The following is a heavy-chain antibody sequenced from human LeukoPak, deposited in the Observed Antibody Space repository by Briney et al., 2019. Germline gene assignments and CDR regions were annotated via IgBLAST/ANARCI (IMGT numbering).Heavy chain of an antibody. D-gene: IGHD2-15*01. V-gene: IGHV4-34*01. CDR2: INHSGST. Sequence: PSETLSLTCAVYGGSFSGYYWSWIRQPPGKGLEWIGEINHSGSTNYNPSLKSRVTISVDTSKNQFSLKLSSVTAADTAVYYCARVPRKLYCSGGSCYSGRFDYWGQGTLVTVSS. CDR1: GGSFSGYY. CDR3: ARVPRKLYCSGGSCYSGRFDY. J-gene: IGHJ4*02.